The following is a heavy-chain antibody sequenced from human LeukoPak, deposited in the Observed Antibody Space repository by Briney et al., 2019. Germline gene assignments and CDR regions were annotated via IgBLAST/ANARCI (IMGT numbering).Heavy chain of an antibody. Sequence: SETLSLTCTVSGGSISSGSYYWSWIRQPAGKGLEWIGRIYTSGSTNYNPSLKSRVTMSVDTSKNQFSLKLSSVTAADTAVYYCARDYYGSGSHDYWGQGTLVTVSS. D-gene: IGHD3-10*01. CDR1: GGSISSGSYY. V-gene: IGHV4-61*02. CDR3: ARDYYGSGSHDY. CDR2: IYTSGST. J-gene: IGHJ4*02.